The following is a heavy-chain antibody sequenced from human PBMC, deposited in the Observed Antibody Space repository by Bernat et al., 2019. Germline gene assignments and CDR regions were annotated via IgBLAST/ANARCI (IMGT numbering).Heavy chain of an antibody. V-gene: IGHV4-4*02. CDR3: ARGIAVAATSYNWFDP. D-gene: IGHD6-19*01. CDR2: IYHSGSF. J-gene: IGHJ5*02. Sequence: QVQLQESGPGLVKPSGTLSLTCAVSGGSISSSNWWSWVRQPPGKGLEWIGEIYHSGSFKYNPSLKSRVTISVAKSKNHFSLKLTSVTAADTAVYYCARGIAVAATSYNWFDPWGQGTLVTVSS. CDR1: GGSISSSNW.